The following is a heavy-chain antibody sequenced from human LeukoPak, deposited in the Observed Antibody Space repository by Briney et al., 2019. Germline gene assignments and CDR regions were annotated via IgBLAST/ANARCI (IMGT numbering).Heavy chain of an antibody. CDR1: GGSISSGGYY. V-gene: IGHV4-31*03. D-gene: IGHD3-3*01. CDR3: ARGSYYDFWSGYSDYYYGMDV. J-gene: IGHJ6*02. CDR2: IYYSGST. Sequence: SQTLSLTCTVSGGSISSGGYYWSWIRQHPGKGLEWIGYIYYSGSTYHNPSLKSRVTISVDTSKNQFSLKLSSVTAADTAVYYCARGSYYDFWSGYSDYYYGMDVWGQGTTVTVSS.